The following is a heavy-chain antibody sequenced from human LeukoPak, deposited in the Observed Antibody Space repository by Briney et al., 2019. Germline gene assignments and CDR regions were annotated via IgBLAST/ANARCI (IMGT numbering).Heavy chain of an antibody. J-gene: IGHJ6*03. V-gene: IGHV3-11*01. D-gene: IGHD5-18*01. Sequence: GGSLRLSCAASGFTFSDYYMSWIRQAPGKGLEWVSYISSSGSTIYYADSVKGRFTIFRDNAKNSLYLQMNSLRAEDTAVYYCARVSGGYSYGLSYYYMDVWGKGTTVTVSS. CDR1: GFTFSDYY. CDR2: ISSSGSTI. CDR3: ARVSGGYSYGLSYYYMDV.